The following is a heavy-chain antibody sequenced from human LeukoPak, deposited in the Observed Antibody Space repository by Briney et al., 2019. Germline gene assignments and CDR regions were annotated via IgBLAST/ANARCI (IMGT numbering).Heavy chain of an antibody. Sequence: GGSLRLSCAASGFTFSSYAMHWVRQAPGKGLERVALISYDGSNKYYADSVKGRFTISRDNSKNRLHLQMNSLRAEDPAVYYCEKFGESGYGGVDYGGRGTLVTVSS. CDR3: EKFGESGYGGVDY. J-gene: IGHJ4*02. D-gene: IGHD5-12*01. CDR2: ISYDGSNK. CDR1: GFTFSSYA. V-gene: IGHV3-30*18.